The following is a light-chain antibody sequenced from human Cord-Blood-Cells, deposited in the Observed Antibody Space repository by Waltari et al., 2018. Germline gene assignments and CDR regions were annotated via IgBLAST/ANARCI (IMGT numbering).Light chain of an antibody. CDR1: ALPKKY. CDR2: EDS. Sequence: SYDLTPPPSVSVSPGQTASITCSGDALPKKYAYWYQQKSGQAPVLVIYEDSKRPSGIPERFSGSSSGTMATLTISGAQVEDEADYYCYSTDSSGNHGVFGGGTKLTVL. V-gene: IGLV3-10*01. J-gene: IGLJ3*02. CDR3: YSTDSSGNHGV.